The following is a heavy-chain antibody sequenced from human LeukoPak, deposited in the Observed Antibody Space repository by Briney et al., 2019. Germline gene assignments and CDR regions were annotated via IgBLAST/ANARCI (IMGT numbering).Heavy chain of an antibody. CDR2: ISGSGGST. D-gene: IGHD6-19*01. J-gene: IGHJ4*02. V-gene: IGHV3-23*01. CDR1: GFTFSSYA. CDR3: AKAAGGWYRFDY. Sequence: PGGSLRLSCAASGFTFSSYAMHWVRQAPGKGLEWVSGISGSGGSTDYADSVKGRFTISRDNSKSTLYLQMNSLRAEDTAVYYCAKAAGGWYRFDYWGQGTLVTVSS.